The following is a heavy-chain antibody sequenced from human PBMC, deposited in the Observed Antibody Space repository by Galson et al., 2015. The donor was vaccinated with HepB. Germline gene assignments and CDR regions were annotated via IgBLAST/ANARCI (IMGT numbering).Heavy chain of an antibody. CDR3: ARGYSSGWYDVKFDY. D-gene: IGHD6-19*01. CDR2: ISYDGSNK. Sequence: SLRLSCAASGFTFSSYAMHWVRQAPGKGLEWVAVISYDGSNKYYADSVKGRFTISRDNSKNTLYLQMNSLRAEDTAVYYCARGYSSGWYDVKFDYWGQGTLVTVSS. J-gene: IGHJ4*02. CDR1: GFTFSSYA. V-gene: IGHV3-30*04.